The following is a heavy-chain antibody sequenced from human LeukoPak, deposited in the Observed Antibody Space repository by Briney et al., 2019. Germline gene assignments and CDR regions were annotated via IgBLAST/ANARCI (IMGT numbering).Heavy chain of an antibody. Sequence: SETPSLTCTVSGGSISSGDYYWSWIRQPPGKGLEWIGYIYYSGSTYYNPSLKSRVTISVDTSKNQFSLKLSSVTAADTAVYYCAREYYYDSSGYFLWGQGTLVTVSS. CDR3: AREYYYDSSGYFL. V-gene: IGHV4-30-4*08. CDR1: GGSISSGDYY. CDR2: IYYSGST. D-gene: IGHD3-22*01. J-gene: IGHJ4*02.